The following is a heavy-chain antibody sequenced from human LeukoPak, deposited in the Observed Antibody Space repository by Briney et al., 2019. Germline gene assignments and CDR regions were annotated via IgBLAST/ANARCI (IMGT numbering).Heavy chain of an antibody. D-gene: IGHD2-15*01. CDR1: GFTFGRYG. Sequence: GGSLRLSCAASGFTFGRYGMHWVRPAAGKGLEWVAIVSRDGSAQYYGDSVKGRFSSSRDNSENTLYLQMNSLRAEDTALYYCAKESDSYYFDYWGQGSLVTVSS. V-gene: IGHV3-30*18. CDR3: AKESDSYYFDY. J-gene: IGHJ4*02. CDR2: VSRDGSAQ.